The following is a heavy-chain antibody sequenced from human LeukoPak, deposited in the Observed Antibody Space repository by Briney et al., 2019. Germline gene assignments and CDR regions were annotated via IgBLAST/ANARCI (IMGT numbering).Heavy chain of an antibody. CDR2: IRSKAYSGTT. Sequence: GGSLRLSCTTSGFTLGDYAVTWFRQAPGKGLEWVGFIRSKAYSGTTEYAASVKGRFTISRDDSKSIAYLQMNSLKTEDTAVYFCTRVRFYYDSSGYYSDYWGQGTLVTVSS. CDR1: GFTLGDYA. CDR3: TRVRFYYDSSGYYSDY. V-gene: IGHV3-49*03. J-gene: IGHJ4*02. D-gene: IGHD3-22*01.